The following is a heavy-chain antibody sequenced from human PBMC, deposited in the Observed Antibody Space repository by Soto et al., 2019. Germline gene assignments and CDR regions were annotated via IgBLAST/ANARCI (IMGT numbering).Heavy chain of an antibody. CDR2: IYYSGST. Sequence: QVQLQESGPGLVKPSQTLSLTCTVSGGSISSGDYYWSWIRQPPGKGLEWIGYIYYSGSTYYNPSLKSRVTISVDTSKNPFSLKLSSVTAADTAVYYCARVTMVRGVIGWFDPWGQGTLVTVSS. CDR3: ARVTMVRGVIGWFDP. CDR1: GGSISSGDYY. J-gene: IGHJ5*02. V-gene: IGHV4-30-4*01. D-gene: IGHD3-10*01.